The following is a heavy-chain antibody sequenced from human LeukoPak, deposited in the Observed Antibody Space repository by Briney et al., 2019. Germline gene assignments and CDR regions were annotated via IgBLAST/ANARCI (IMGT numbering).Heavy chain of an antibody. V-gene: IGHV3-74*01. D-gene: IGHD1-20*01. CDR3: ARAPHNWRPNDAFDI. CDR2: INSDGSST. J-gene: IGHJ3*02. Sequence: GSLRLSCAASGFTFSSYWIHWVRQAPGKGLVWVSRINSDGSSTSYADSVKGRFTISRDNAKNTLYLQMNSLRAEDTAVYYCARAPHNWRPNDAFDIWGQGTMVTVSS. CDR1: GFTFSSYW.